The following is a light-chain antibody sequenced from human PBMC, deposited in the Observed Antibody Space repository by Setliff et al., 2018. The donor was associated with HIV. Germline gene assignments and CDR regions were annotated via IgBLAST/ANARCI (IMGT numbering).Light chain of an antibody. V-gene: IGLV2-14*01. CDR3: CSNTGSNTYV. CDR2: QAT. Sequence: QSALTQPASVSGFPGQSLSISCTGTNSDVGGSRYVSWYQQHPGKAPKLMIYQATKRPSGVSNRFSGSKSGNTASLTISGLQAEDEADYYCCSNTGSNTYVFGTGTKVTVL. CDR1: NSDVGGSRY. J-gene: IGLJ1*01.